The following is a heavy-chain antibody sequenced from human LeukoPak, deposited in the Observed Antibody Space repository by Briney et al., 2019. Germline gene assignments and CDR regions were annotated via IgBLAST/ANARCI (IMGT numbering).Heavy chain of an antibody. V-gene: IGHV1-2*02. Sequence: ASVKVSCKTSGYTFTGYYIHWVRQAPGQGLEWMGWINPSSGGTFYGQKFQGRVTMTRHTSINTAYMELSRLRFDDTAVYYCARSPDYSRFDNWGQGTLVTVSS. J-gene: IGHJ4*02. CDR3: ARSPDYSRFDN. CDR1: GYTFTGYY. CDR2: INPSSGGT. D-gene: IGHD4-11*01.